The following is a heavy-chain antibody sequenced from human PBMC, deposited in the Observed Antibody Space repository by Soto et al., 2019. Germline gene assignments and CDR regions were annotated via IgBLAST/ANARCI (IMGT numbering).Heavy chain of an antibody. J-gene: IGHJ4*02. D-gene: IGHD2-15*01. Sequence: EVQLLESGGGLVQPGGSLRLSCAASGFTLGTYVMTWVRQAPGKGLEWVSALSGSGGSTNYADPVQGRFTISRDNTKNTLYLQMNSLRVEDTAVYYCAKDRKGSYCSGGTCYSFDYGGQGTLVTVPA. V-gene: IGHV3-23*01. CDR3: AKDRKGSYCSGGTCYSFDY. CDR2: LSGSGGST. CDR1: GFTLGTYV.